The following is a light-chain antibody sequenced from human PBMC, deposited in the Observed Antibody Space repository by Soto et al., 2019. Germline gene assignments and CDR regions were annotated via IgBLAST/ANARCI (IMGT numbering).Light chain of an antibody. V-gene: IGKV1-27*01. CDR2: AAS. CDR3: QKYNSAPPLT. J-gene: IGKJ4*01. CDR1: QGIRND. Sequence: IQMTQSPSSLSASVGDIVTITCLASQGIRNDLGWYQQKPGKVPKLLIYAASTLQSGVPSRFSGSGSGTDFTLTISSLQPEDVATYYCQKYNSAPPLTFGGGTKVDIK.